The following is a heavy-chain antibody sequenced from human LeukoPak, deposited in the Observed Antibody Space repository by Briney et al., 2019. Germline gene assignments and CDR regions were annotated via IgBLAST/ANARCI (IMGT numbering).Heavy chain of an antibody. CDR1: GFTLDDYA. Sequence: GGSLRLSCAASGFTLDDYAMHWVRQAPGKGLEWVSGISWNSGSIGYADSVKGRFTISRDNAKNSLYLQMNSLRAEDTALYYCAKDVGYCSGGSCYAFDYWGQGTLVTVSS. CDR2: ISWNSGSI. CDR3: AKDVGYCSGGSCYAFDY. J-gene: IGHJ4*02. D-gene: IGHD2-15*01. V-gene: IGHV3-9*01.